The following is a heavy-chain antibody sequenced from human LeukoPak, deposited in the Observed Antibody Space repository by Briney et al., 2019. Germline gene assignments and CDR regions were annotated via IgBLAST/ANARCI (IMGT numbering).Heavy chain of an antibody. V-gene: IGHV3-20*04. CDR1: GFTFDDYG. D-gene: IGHD6-19*01. Sequence: RGSPRLSCAASGFTFDDYGMSWVRQAPGKGLEWVSGINWNGGSTGYADSVKGRFTISRDNAKNSLYLQMNSLRAEDTALYYCARDHSSGWSTRGFDYWGQGTLVAASS. CDR3: ARDHSSGWSTRGFDY. CDR2: INWNGGST. J-gene: IGHJ4*02.